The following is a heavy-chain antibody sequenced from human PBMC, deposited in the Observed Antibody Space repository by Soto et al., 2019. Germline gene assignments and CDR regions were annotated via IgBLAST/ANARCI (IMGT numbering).Heavy chain of an antibody. Sequence: QVQLVQSGAEVKKPGASVKVSCKASGYTFTSYDFNWVRQATGQGLEWMGWMNPNSGNTGYAQKFQGRVTMTRNTSISTAYMELSSLRSEDTAVYYCARPASGSYYRGSDYWGQGTLVTVSS. J-gene: IGHJ4*02. CDR1: GYTFTSYD. D-gene: IGHD1-26*01. CDR2: MNPNSGNT. V-gene: IGHV1-8*01. CDR3: ARPASGSYYRGSDY.